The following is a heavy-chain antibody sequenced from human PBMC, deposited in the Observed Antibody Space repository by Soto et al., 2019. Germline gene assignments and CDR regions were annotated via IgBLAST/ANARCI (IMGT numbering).Heavy chain of an antibody. J-gene: IGHJ3*02. CDR1: GFTVSSNY. CDR2: IYSGGST. CDR3: ARDLMITFGGVIVGHDAFDI. V-gene: IGHV3-66*01. Sequence: EVQLVESGGGLVQPGGSLRLSCAASGFTVSSNYMSWVRQAPGKGLGWVSVIYSGGSTYYADSVKGRFTISRDNSKNTLYLQMNSLRAEDTAVYYCARDLMITFGGVIVGHDAFDIWGQGTMVTVSS. D-gene: IGHD3-16*02.